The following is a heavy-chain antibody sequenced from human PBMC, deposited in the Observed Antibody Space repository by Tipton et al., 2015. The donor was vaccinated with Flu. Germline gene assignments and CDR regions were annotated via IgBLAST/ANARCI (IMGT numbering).Heavy chain of an antibody. J-gene: IGHJ5*02. CDR2: INHSGST. CDR1: GGSFSGYY. Sequence: TLSLTCAVYGGSFSGYYWSWIRQPPGKGLEWIGEINHSGSTNYNPSLKSRVTISVDTSKNQFSLKLSSVTAADTAVYYCAKPSVATVGIFDPWGQGTLVTVSS. V-gene: IGHV4-34*01. CDR3: AKPSVATVGIFDP. D-gene: IGHD4-23*01.